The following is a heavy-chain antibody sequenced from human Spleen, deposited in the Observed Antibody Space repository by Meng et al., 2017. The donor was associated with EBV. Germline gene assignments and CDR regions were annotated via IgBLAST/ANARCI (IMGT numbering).Heavy chain of an antibody. CDR3: ARALSGNYYDSGNYYIRLGHFDL. CDR1: GFTFXNYA. V-gene: IGHV3-23*04. CDR2: ISGSGGGT. J-gene: IGHJ4*02. D-gene: IGHD3-10*01. Sequence: EVPLVESXGGLVQPGGSLVLSCTASGFTFXNYAMSWVRQAPGKGLEWVSSISGSGGGTYYADSVKGRYTISRDNSKNTLYLQMNSLRVEDTAVYYCARALSGNYYDSGNYYIRLGHFDLWGQGTLVNVSS.